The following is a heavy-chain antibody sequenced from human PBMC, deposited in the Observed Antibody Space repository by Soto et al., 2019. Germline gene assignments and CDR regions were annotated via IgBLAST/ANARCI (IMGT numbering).Heavy chain of an antibody. CDR3: ARGTYCVTDCHYHFAS. D-gene: IGHD2-21*02. CDR1: GFTLRGYW. Sequence: GGSLRLSCLASGFTLRGYWMSWVRQAPGKGLEWVANIKQDGSANNYLDSVKGRFTISRDNAEKSVYLEMSSLRVEDTAIYYCARGTYCVTDCHYHFASWGQGTLVTVSS. V-gene: IGHV3-7*01. J-gene: IGHJ4*02. CDR2: IKQDGSAN.